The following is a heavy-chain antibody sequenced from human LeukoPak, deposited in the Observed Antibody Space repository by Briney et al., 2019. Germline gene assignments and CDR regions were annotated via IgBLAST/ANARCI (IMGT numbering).Heavy chain of an antibody. V-gene: IGHV3-23*01. CDR1: GFTFSSHG. J-gene: IGHJ3*02. D-gene: IGHD1-14*01. Sequence: GGSLRLSCAASGFTFSSHGMSWVRQAPGKGLEWVSTISGSGDNTYYADSVKGRFTISRDNAKNSLSLQMNNLRFEGTAVYYCARIDSRRTFDIWGQGTMVTVSS. CDR2: ISGSGDNT. CDR3: ARIDSRRTFDI.